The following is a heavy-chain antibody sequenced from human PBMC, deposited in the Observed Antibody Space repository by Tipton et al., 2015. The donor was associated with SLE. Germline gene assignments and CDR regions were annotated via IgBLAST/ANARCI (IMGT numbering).Heavy chain of an antibody. CDR3: ARQRLRLLSPLDA. Sequence: LRLSCSVSGYPITSNNYWGWIRQPPGKGLEWIASIHHDGATYYNPSLKSRVTISIDTSKNHFSLELTSVTAADTAVYYCARQRLRLLSPLDAWGQGTTVTVSS. CDR2: IHHDGAT. V-gene: IGHV4-38-2*02. D-gene: IGHD3-10*01. J-gene: IGHJ6*02. CDR1: GYPITSNNY.